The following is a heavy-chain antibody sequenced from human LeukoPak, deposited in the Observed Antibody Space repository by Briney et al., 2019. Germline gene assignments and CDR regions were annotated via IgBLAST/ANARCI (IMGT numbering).Heavy chain of an antibody. CDR2: ISAYNGNT. J-gene: IGHJ4*02. D-gene: IGHD2-2*02. V-gene: IGHV1-18*01. Sequence: GASVKVSCKASGYTFTSYGISWVRQAPGQGLEWMGWISAYNGNTNYAQKLQGRVTMSTDTSTSTAHMELRSLRSDDTAVYYCARDGDQLLYGGYWGQGTLVTVSS. CDR3: ARDGDQLLYGGY. CDR1: GYTFTSYG.